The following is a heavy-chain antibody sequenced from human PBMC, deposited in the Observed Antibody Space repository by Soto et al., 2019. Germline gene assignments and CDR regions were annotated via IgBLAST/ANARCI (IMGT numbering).Heavy chain of an antibody. D-gene: IGHD3-9*01. CDR3: ARSSPLRYFDWLALYGMDV. V-gene: IGHV3-21*01. Sequence: SGGSLRLSCAASGFTTSSYSMHWVRQAPGKGLEWVSSISSSSSYIYCADSVKGRFTISRDNAKNSLYLQMNSLRAEDTAVYYCARSSPLRYFDWLALYGMDVWGRGTTVTVSS. CDR1: GFTTSSYS. J-gene: IGHJ6*02. CDR2: ISSSSSYI.